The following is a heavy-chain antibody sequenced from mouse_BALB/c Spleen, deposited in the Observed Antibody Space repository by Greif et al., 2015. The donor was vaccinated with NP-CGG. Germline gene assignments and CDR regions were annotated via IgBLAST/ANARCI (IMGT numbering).Heavy chain of an antibody. CDR1: GFTFSNYG. CDR3: ARHRGHGYDVFDY. V-gene: IGHV5-6*01. Sequence: VQLKESGGDLVKPGGSLKLSCAASGFTFSNYGMSWVRQTPDKRLEWVATISSGGSYTYYPDSVKGRFTISRDNAKNTLYPQMSSLKSEDTAMYYCARHRGHGYDVFDYWGQGTTLTVSS. D-gene: IGHD2-2*01. J-gene: IGHJ2*01. CDR2: ISSGGSYT.